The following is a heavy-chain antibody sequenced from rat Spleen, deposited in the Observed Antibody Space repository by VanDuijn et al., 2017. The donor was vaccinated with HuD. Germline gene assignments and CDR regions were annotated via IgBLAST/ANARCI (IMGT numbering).Heavy chain of an antibody. Sequence: VQLVESGGGLVQPGKSLKLSCSASGFTFSSYLMHWIRQAPGKGLDWVAYISSSSGTVYADAVKGRFTISRDNAKSSLYLQMDSLRSEDTATYYCTDIYNNYYFDYWGQGVMVTVSS. CDR3: TDIYNNYYFDY. CDR2: ISSSSGT. V-gene: IGHV5-62*01. CDR1: GFTFSSYL. J-gene: IGHJ2*01. D-gene: IGHD1-10*01.